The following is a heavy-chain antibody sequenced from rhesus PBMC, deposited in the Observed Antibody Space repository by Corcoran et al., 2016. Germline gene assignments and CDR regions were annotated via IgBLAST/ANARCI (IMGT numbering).Heavy chain of an antibody. D-gene: IGHD3-34*01. CDR3: ARGGDWGDYFDY. V-gene: IGHV4-160*01. CDR2: IYGSSGRT. CDR1: GGSISSNY. Sequence: QVQLQESGPGLVKPSETLSLTCAVSGGSISSNYWSWIRQPPGKGLEWIGYIYGSSGRTYYNPSLKSRVTISTDTSKNQFSLKLSSVTAADTAVYYCARGGDWGDYFDYWGQGVLVTVSS. J-gene: IGHJ4*01.